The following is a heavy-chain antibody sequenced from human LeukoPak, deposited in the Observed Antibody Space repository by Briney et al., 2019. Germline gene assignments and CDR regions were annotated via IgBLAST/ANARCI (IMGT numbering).Heavy chain of an antibody. CDR1: GFTFSSYS. CDR2: ISYDGSNK. V-gene: IGHV3-30*03. J-gene: IGHJ1*01. CDR3: ARVAPGIAAAGKGPFQH. Sequence: GGSLRLSCAASGFTFSSYSMNWVRQAPGKGLEWVAVISYDGSNKYYADSVKGRFTISRDNSKNTLYLQMNSLRAEDTAVYYCARVAPGIAAAGKGPFQHWGQGTLVTVSS. D-gene: IGHD6-13*01.